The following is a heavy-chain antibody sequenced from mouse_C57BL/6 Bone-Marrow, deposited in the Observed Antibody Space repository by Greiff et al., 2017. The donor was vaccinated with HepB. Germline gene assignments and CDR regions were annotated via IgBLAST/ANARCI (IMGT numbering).Heavy chain of an antibody. CDR1: GYSITSGYY. CDR3: ARRRDYGSSFFDY. V-gene: IGHV3-6*01. CDR2: ISYDGSN. D-gene: IGHD1-1*01. J-gene: IGHJ2*01. Sequence: EVHLVESGPGLVKPSQSLSLTCSVTGYSITSGYYWNWIRQFPGNKLEWMGYISYDGSNNYNPSLKNRISITRDTSKNQFFLKLNSVTTEDTATYYCARRRDYGSSFFDYWGQGTTLTVSS.